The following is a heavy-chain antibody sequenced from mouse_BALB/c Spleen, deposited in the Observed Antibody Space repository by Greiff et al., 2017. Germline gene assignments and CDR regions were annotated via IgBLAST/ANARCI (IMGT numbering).Heavy chain of an antibody. CDR1: GFTFSSYT. Sequence: EVHLVESGGGLVKPGGSLKLSCAASGFTFSSYTMSWVRQTPEKRLEWVATISSGGSYTYYPDSVKGRFTISRDNAKNTLYLQMSSLKSEDTAMYYCTRGDDLDYWGQGTSLTVSS. CDR3: TRGDDLDY. CDR2: ISSGGSYT. V-gene: IGHV5-6-4*01. J-gene: IGHJ2*02.